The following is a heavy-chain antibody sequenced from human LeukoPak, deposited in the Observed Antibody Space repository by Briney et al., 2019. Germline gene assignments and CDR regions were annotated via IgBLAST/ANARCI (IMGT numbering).Heavy chain of an antibody. CDR3: ARDAYLGIPHY. J-gene: IGHJ4*02. CDR2: IKSKTDGGTT. D-gene: IGHD3-16*01. CDR1: GFTFSNAW. V-gene: IGHV3-15*05. Sequence: GGSLRLSCAASGFTFSNAWMSWVRQAPGKGLEWVGRIKSKTDGGTTDYAAPVKGRFTISRDDSKNTLYLQMNSLRAEDTAVYYCARDAYLGIPHYWGQGTLVTVSS.